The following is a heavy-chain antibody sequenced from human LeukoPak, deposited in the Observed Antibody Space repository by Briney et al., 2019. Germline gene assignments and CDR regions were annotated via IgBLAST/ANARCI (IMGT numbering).Heavy chain of an antibody. V-gene: IGHV3-23*01. Sequence: GRSLRLSCAASGFTFDDYAMHWVRQAPGKGLEWVSAISGSGGSTYYADSVKGRFTISRDNSKNTLYLQMNSLRAEDTAVYYCAKDGSGPNWGQGTLVTVSS. CDR2: ISGSGGST. J-gene: IGHJ4*02. CDR3: AKDGSGPN. CDR1: GFTFDDYA. D-gene: IGHD3-10*01.